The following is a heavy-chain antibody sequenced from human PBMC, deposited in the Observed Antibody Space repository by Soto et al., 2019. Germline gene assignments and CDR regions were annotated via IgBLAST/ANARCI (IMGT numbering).Heavy chain of an antibody. CDR1: GYTFTSYG. CDR2: ISAYNGNT. V-gene: IGHV1-18*01. CDR3: ARKEWSLGELQRGAYYYDGRDF. J-gene: IGHJ6*02. D-gene: IGHD1-26*01. Sequence: ASVKVSCKASGYTFTSYGISWVRQAPGQGLEWMGWISAYNGNTNYAQKLQGRVTMTTDTSTSTAYMELRSLRSDDTAVYYCARKEWSLGELQRGAYYYDGRDFWGQGNTVTVSS.